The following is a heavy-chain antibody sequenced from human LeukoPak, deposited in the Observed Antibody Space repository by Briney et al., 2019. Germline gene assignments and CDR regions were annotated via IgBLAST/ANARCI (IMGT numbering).Heavy chain of an antibody. CDR2: ISYDGSNK. CDR3: ARDEDLLFDY. D-gene: IGHD2-15*01. Sequence: PGASLRLSCAVSGFSLSRYAMSWVRKAPGKGLEWVAVISYDGSNKYYADSVKGRFTISRDNSKNTLYLQMNSLRAEDTAVYYCARDEDLLFDYWGQGTLVTVSS. CDR1: GFSLSRYA. J-gene: IGHJ4*02. V-gene: IGHV3-30-3*01.